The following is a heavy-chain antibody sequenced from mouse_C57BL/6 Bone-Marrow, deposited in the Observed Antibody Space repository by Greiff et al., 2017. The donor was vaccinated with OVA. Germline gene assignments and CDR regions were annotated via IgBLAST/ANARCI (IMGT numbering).Heavy chain of an antibody. CDR1: GFTFSDYY. J-gene: IGHJ4*01. Sequence: EVKLMESGGGLVQPGGSLKLSCAASGFTFSDYYMYWVRQTPEKRLEWVAYISNGGGSTYYPDTVKGRFTISRDNAKNTLYLQMSRLKSEDTAMYYCAKKLRGDYYAMDYWGQGTSVTVSS. V-gene: IGHV5-12*01. D-gene: IGHD2-4*01. CDR2: ISNGGGST. CDR3: AKKLRGDYYAMDY.